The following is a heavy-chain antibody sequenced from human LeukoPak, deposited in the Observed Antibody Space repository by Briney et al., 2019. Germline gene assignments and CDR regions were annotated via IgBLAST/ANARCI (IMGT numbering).Heavy chain of an antibody. Sequence: GGSLRLSCAASGFTFSSYDLTWVRQAPGKGLEWVSGVSGSGGETVYADSVKGRFTISRDNSKNTLYLQMNSLRAEDTAVYYCARDGSSGWYWVDYWGQGTLVAVSS. CDR1: GFTFSSYD. CDR2: VSGSGGET. J-gene: IGHJ4*02. V-gene: IGHV3-23*01. D-gene: IGHD6-19*01. CDR3: ARDGSSGWYWVDY.